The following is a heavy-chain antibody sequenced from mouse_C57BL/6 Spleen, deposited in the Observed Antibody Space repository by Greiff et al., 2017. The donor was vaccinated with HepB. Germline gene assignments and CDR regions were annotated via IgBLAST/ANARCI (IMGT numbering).Heavy chain of an antibody. CDR1: GYAFSSSW. V-gene: IGHV1-82*01. D-gene: IGHD3-2*02. CDR2: IYPGDGDT. Sequence: VQLQQSGPELVKPGASVKISCKASGYAFSSSWMNWVKQRPGKGLEWIGRIYPGDGDTNYNGKFKGKATLTADKSSSTAYMQLSSLTSGDSAVYFCAREGRLPFAYWGQGTLVTVSA. CDR3: AREGRLPFAY. J-gene: IGHJ3*01.